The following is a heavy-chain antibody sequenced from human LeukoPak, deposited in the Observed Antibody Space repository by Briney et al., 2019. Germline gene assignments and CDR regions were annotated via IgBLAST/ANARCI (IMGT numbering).Heavy chain of an antibody. J-gene: IGHJ4*02. V-gene: IGHV3-74*01. CDR1: GFTVSSNY. D-gene: IGHD2-15*01. CDR3: ARALVAPYYFDY. CDR2: INTDGGVT. Sequence: GGSLRLSCAASGFTVSSNYMSWVRQAPGKGLEWVSRINTDGGVTTYADSVKGRFTISRDNAKNTLYLQMNSLRAEDTAVYYCARALVAPYYFDYWGQGALVTASS.